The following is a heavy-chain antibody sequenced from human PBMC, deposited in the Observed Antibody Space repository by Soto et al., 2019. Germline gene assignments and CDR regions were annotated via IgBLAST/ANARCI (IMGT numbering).Heavy chain of an antibody. D-gene: IGHD2-2*01. J-gene: IGHJ4*02. CDR3: ARDLRLYCSSTSCYFVSSNSFDY. CDR2: ISDSNGNT. CDR1: GHTFTSYG. V-gene: IGHV1-18*01. Sequence: ASVKVSCKASGHTFTSYGISWVRQAPGQGLEWMGWISDSNGNTNYAQKLQGRVTMTTDTSTGTGYLELRSLSSDDTAVYYCARDLRLYCSSTSCYFVSSNSFDYWGQGTLVTVSS.